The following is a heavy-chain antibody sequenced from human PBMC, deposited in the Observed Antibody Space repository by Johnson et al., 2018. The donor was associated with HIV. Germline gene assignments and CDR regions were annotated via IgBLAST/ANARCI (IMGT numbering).Heavy chain of an antibody. D-gene: IGHD7-27*01. CDR3: VRDAGPEGFHPWGAFDI. Sequence: VQLVESGGGLVQPGGSLRLSFAASGFTLSSYDMHWVRQVTGKGLEWVSSIGTTGDTYYPGSVKGRFTISRENAKNSLYLQLNSLRAGDTAVYYCVRDAGPEGFHPWGAFDIWGQGTMVTVSS. CDR1: GFTLSSYD. V-gene: IGHV3-13*01. J-gene: IGHJ3*02. CDR2: IGTTGDT.